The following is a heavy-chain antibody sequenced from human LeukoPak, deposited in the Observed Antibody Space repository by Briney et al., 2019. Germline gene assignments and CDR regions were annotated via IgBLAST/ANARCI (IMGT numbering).Heavy chain of an antibody. CDR3: ASMGWREIFDY. J-gene: IGHJ4*02. CDR2: IYYSGST. CDR1: GGSISSYY. Sequence: SETLSLTCTVSGGSISSYYWSWIRQPPGKGLEWIGYIYYSGSTNYNPSLKSRVTISVDTSKNQFSLKLSSLTGADMAEYYCASMGWREIFDYWGEGTLVTVSS. V-gene: IGHV4-59*08. D-gene: IGHD1-26*01.